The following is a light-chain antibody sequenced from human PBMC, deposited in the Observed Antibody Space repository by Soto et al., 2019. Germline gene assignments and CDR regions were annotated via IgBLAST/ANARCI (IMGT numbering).Light chain of an antibody. V-gene: IGLV2-14*01. CDR3: SSYTSSITYVV. CDR2: DVS. CDR1: SSDVGGYNY. J-gene: IGLJ2*01. Sequence: QYVLTQPASVSGSPGQSITISCTGTSSDVGGYNYVSWYQQHPGKAPKLMIYDVSNRPSGVSNRFSGSKSGNTASLTISGLQAEDEADYYCSSYTSSITYVVFGGGTKLTVL.